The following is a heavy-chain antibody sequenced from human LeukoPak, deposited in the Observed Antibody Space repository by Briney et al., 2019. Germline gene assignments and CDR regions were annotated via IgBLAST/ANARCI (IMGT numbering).Heavy chain of an antibody. CDR3: AKDQGCSSTSCYRPLDY. J-gene: IGHJ4*02. V-gene: IGHV3-23*01. CDR2: ISGSGGST. Sequence: PGGSLRLSCAASGFTFSSYAMSWVRQAPGKGLEWVSAISGSGGSTYYADSVKGRFTISRDNSKNTLYLQMNSLRAEDTAVYYCAKDQGCSSTSCYRPLDYTGQGTLVTVSS. CDR1: GFTFSSYA. D-gene: IGHD2-2*02.